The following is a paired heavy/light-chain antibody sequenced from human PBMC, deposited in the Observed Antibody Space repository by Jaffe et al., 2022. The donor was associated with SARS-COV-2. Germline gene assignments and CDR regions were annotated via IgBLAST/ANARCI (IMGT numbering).Heavy chain of an antibody. V-gene: IGHV1-18*01. Sequence: QVQLVQSGAEVKKPGASVKVSCKASGYTFSNHAFTWVRQAPGQGLEWMGWISAYNGNTNYAQKFQGRVTLTTDTSTSTAYMELRSLRSDDTAVYYCASTYYDSGSYYKGGFDYWGQGTLVTVSS. CDR3: ASTYYDSGSYYKGGFDY. CDR1: GYTFSNHA. D-gene: IGHD3-10*01. CDR2: ISAYNGNT. J-gene: IGHJ4*02.
Light chain of an antibody. Sequence: DIVMTQSPLSLPVTPGEPASISCRSSQSLLHSNGYNYLDWYLQKPGQSPQLLIYLGSNRASGVPDRFSGSGSGTDFTLKISRVEAEDVGVYYCMQALQTLLTFGGGTRVEIK. V-gene: IGKV2-28*01. J-gene: IGKJ4*01. CDR2: LGS. CDR1: QSLLHSNGYNY. CDR3: MQALQTLLT.